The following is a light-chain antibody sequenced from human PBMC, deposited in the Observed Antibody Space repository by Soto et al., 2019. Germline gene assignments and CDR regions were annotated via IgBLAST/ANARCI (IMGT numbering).Light chain of an antibody. V-gene: IGLV6-57*04. CDR1: SGSIASNY. J-gene: IGLJ2*01. CDR3: QSYDSSTVV. CDR2: EDN. Sequence: NFMLTQPHSVSGSPGKTVTISCTRSSGSIASNYVQWYQQRPGSAPTTVIYEDNQRPSGVPDRFSGSIDSSSNSASLTISGLKTEDEADYYCQSYDSSTVVFGGGTKLTVL.